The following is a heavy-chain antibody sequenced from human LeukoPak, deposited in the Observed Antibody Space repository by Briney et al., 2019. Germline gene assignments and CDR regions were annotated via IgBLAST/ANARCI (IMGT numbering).Heavy chain of an antibody. CDR2: INPNNGDT. Sequence: ASVKVSXKASGYTFTGYYMHWVRQAPGQGLEWMGWINPNNGDTKYSQKFQGRVTMTRDMSITTTYMELSRLRSDDTAVYYCARDLAASGTDYWGQGTLVTVSP. CDR3: ARDLAASGTDY. D-gene: IGHD6-13*01. V-gene: IGHV1-2*02. CDR1: GYTFTGYY. J-gene: IGHJ4*02.